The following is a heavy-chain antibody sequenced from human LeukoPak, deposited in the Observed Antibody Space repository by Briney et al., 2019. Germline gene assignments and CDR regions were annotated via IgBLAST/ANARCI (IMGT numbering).Heavy chain of an antibody. J-gene: IGHJ4*02. V-gene: IGHV1-69*05. Sequence: SVKVSCKASGGTFSSYAISWVRQAPGQGLEWMGGIIPIFGTANYAQKFQGRVTISTDESTSTAYMELSSLRSEDTAVYYCARDSNGDYGFDYWGQGTLVTVSS. CDR2: IIPIFGTA. D-gene: IGHD4-17*01. CDR3: ARDSNGDYGFDY. CDR1: GGTFSSYA.